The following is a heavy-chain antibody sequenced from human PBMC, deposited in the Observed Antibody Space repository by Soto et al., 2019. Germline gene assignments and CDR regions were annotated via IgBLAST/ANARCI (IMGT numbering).Heavy chain of an antibody. CDR1: GDIFTNLD. CDR3: ARYIYGQGFKA. CDR2: MRANSGDT. Sequence: QVQLVQPGAEVRKPGASVKVSCKASGDIFTNLDFNWVRQATGQGLEWIGWMRANSGDTGHDQKFQGRVSMTRDTSMSTAYMELSRLRAEDTAVYYCARYIYGQGFKAWGQGTLVFVSS. D-gene: IGHD3-3*02. J-gene: IGHJ5*02. V-gene: IGHV1-8*01.